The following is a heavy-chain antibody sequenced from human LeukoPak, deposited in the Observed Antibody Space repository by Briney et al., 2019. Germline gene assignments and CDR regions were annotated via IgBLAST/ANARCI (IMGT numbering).Heavy chain of an antibody. CDR3: ARDRWSSSWHGYYYYYGMDV. J-gene: IGHJ6*02. CDR1: GFTVSSNY. D-gene: IGHD6-13*01. CDR2: IYSGGST. Sequence: PGGSLRLSCAASGFTVSSNYMSWARQAPGKGLEWVSVIYSGGSTYYADSVKGRFTISRDNSKNTLYLQMNSLRAEDTAVYYCARDRWSSSWHGYYYYYGMDVWGQGTTVTVSS. V-gene: IGHV3-66*01.